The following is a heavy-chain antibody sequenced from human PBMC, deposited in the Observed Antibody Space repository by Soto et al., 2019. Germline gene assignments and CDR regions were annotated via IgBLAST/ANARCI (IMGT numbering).Heavy chain of an antibody. V-gene: IGHV4-30-2*01. CDR2: IYHSGST. J-gene: IGHJ4*02. CDR1: GGSISSGGYS. D-gene: IGHD6-19*01. CDR3: ARVRSGWGIDY. Sequence: QLHLQESGSGLVKPSQTLYLSCTVSGGSISSGGYSWSWIRQPPGKGLNYIGYIYHSGSTYYNPSLKSRVTISVDRSKNQFSLKLSSVTAADTAVYYCARVRSGWGIDYWGQGTLVTVSS.